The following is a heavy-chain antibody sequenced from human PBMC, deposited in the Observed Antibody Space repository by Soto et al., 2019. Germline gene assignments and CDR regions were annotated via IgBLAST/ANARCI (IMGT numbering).Heavy chain of an antibody. CDR3: ARGPYSSGPYHY. D-gene: IGHD6-19*01. Sequence: QVHLQLWGAGLLKPSETLSLTCAVYGGSFSGYYWSWIRQPPGKGLGWIGEFNHSGSTNYNPSLKSRDTMSVDTSKNQFSLRMSSVTAADTAVYYCARGPYSSGPYHYWGQGTLVTVSS. CDR2: FNHSGST. CDR1: GGSFSGYY. V-gene: IGHV4-34*01. J-gene: IGHJ4*02.